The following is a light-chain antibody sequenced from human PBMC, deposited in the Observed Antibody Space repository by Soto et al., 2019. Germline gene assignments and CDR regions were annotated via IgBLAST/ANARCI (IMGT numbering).Light chain of an antibody. CDR1: SSDVGGYNS. J-gene: IGLJ2*01. CDR3: SSYTSSSTVV. Sequence: QSALTQPASVSGSPGQSITISCTGTSSDVGGYNSVSWYQQHPGKAPKLTIYDVSNRPSGVSNRFSGSKSVNTASLTISGLQAEDEADYYCSSYTSSSTVVFGGGTKVTVL. CDR2: DVS. V-gene: IGLV2-14*01.